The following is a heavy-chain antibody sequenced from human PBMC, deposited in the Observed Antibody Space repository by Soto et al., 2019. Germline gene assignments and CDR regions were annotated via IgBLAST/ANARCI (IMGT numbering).Heavy chain of an antibody. J-gene: IGHJ6*02. CDR1: GADINTYS. CDR2: IYTSASI. D-gene: IGHD1-1*01. Sequence: KTSETLSLTCSVSGADINTYSWTWIRQPAGKGLEWIGRIYTSASINYNPSLKGRVTLSVDTSTNQVSLRLASVTAADTAIYYCARDREAGYNLYYGMDVWGQGTRVTVYS. V-gene: IGHV4-4*07. CDR3: ARDREAGYNLYYGMDV.